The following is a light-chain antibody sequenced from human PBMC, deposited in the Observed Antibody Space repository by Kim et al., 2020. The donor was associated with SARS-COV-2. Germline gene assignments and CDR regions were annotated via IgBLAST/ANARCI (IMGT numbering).Light chain of an antibody. J-gene: IGLJ2*01. CDR1: SSNIGSNY. CDR3: AAWDDSLSGHVV. V-gene: IGLV1-47*01. CDR2: RSN. Sequence: RVTISCSGSSSNIGSNYVYWYQQLPGTAPKLLIYRSNQWPSGVPDRFSGSKSGTSASLAISGLRSEDEADYYCAAWDDSLSGHVVFGGGTQLTVL.